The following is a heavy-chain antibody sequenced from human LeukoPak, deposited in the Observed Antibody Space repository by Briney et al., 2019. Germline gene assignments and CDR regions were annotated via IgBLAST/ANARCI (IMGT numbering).Heavy chain of an antibody. D-gene: IGHD4-23*01. Sequence: GGSLRLSCAASGFTFSNAWMSWFRQAPGKGLEWVGRIKSETDGGTTDYAAPVKGRFTISRDDLKSTLYLQMNSLKTEDTAVYYCLGNSPQFDYWGQGTLVTVSS. J-gene: IGHJ4*02. CDR2: IKSETDGGTT. CDR3: LGNSPQFDY. V-gene: IGHV3-15*01. CDR1: GFTFSNAW.